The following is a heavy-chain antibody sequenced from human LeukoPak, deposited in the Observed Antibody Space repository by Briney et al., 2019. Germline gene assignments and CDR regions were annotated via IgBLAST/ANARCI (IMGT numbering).Heavy chain of an antibody. CDR2: IYPGDSDT. J-gene: IGHJ6*02. Sequence: GESLKISCKGSGYSLTSYWIGWVRQMPGKGLEWMGIIYPGDSDTRYSPSFQGQVTISADKSISTAYLQWSSLKASDTAMYYCARGATVTTTPYYYYGMDVWGQGTTVTVSS. V-gene: IGHV5-51*01. CDR1: GYSLTSYW. D-gene: IGHD4-17*01. CDR3: ARGATVTTTPYYYYGMDV.